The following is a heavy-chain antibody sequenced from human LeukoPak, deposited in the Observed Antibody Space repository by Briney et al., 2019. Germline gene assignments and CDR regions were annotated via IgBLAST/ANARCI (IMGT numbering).Heavy chain of an antibody. V-gene: IGHV3-30*03. Sequence: PGGSLRLSCAASGFTFSSYGMHWVRQAPGKGLEWVAVISYDGSDKYSADSVKGRFTISRDNSKNTLYLQMNSLRAEDTAVYYCARDGNYYDSSGHDYWGQGTLVTVSS. CDR3: ARDGNYYDSSGHDY. D-gene: IGHD3-22*01. CDR2: ISYDGSDK. J-gene: IGHJ4*02. CDR1: GFTFSSYG.